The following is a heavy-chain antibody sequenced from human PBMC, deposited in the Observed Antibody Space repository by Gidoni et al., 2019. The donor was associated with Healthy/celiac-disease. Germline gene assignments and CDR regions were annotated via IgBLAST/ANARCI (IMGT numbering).Heavy chain of an antibody. CDR1: GGSFSGYY. V-gene: IGHV4-34*01. Sequence: QVQLQQWGAGLLKPAETLSLTCAGYGGSFSGYYWSGSRQPPGKGLEWIGEINHRGSTNHTPSLTRRVTLSVDTSKNQFSLKLSSVTAADTAVYYCARSHYYGSGSYYHVRGPTYSFDYWGQGTLVTVSS. CDR3: ARSHYYGSGSYYHVRGPTYSFDY. CDR2: INHRGST. D-gene: IGHD3-10*01. J-gene: IGHJ4*02.